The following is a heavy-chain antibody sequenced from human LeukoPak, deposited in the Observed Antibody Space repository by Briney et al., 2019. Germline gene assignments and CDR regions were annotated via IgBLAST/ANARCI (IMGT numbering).Heavy chain of an antibody. CDR3: ASRDKGYYYGMDV. CDR2: ISGGST. V-gene: IGHV3-38-3*01. CDR1: GFTVSSNE. Sequence: GGSLRLSCAASGFTVSSNEMSWVRQAPGKGLEWVSSISGGSTYYADSRKGRFTISRDNSKNTLYLQMNSLRAEDTAVYYCASRDKGYYYGMDVWGQGTTVTVSS. D-gene: IGHD5-24*01. J-gene: IGHJ6*02.